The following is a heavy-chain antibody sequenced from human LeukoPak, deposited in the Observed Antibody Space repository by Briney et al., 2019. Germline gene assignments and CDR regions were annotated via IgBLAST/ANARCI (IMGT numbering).Heavy chain of an antibody. Sequence: SETLSLTCTVSGGSISSYYWSWIRQPPGKGLEWIGYIYYSGSTNYNPSLKSRVTISVDTSKNQFSLKLSSVTAADTAVYYCARHSKYYYGSGINNWFDPWGQGTLVTVSS. V-gene: IGHV4-59*08. J-gene: IGHJ5*02. D-gene: IGHD3-10*01. CDR1: GGSISSYY. CDR3: ARHSKYYYGSGINNWFDP. CDR2: IYYSGST.